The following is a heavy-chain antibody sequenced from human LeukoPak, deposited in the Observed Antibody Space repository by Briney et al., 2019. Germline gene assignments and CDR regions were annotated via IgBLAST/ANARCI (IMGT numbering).Heavy chain of an antibody. J-gene: IGHJ4*02. CDR3: ARYDSGYDYRGIDY. V-gene: IGHV1-2*02. CDR2: INPNSGGT. Sequence: ASVKLSCKASGYTFTGYYMHWVRQAPGQGLEWMGWINPNSGGTNYAQKFQGRVTMTRDTSISTAYMELSRLRSDDTAVYYCARYDSGYDYRGIDYWGQGTLVTVSS. CDR1: GYTFTGYY. D-gene: IGHD5-12*01.